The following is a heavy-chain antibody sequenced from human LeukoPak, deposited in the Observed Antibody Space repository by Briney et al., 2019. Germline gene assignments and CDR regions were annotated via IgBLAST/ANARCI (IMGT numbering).Heavy chain of an antibody. V-gene: IGHV3-23*01. CDR3: ANDLIGTNGFALGSYNWFDP. D-gene: IGHD1-1*01. CDR1: GFTFSSYA. CDR2: ISGSGGST. Sequence: GGSLRLSCAASGFTFSSYAMSWVRQAPGKGLEWVSAISGSGGSTYYADSVKGRFTISRDNSKNTLYLQMNSLRAEDTAVYYCANDLIGTNGFALGSYNWFDPWGQGTLVTVSS. J-gene: IGHJ5*02.